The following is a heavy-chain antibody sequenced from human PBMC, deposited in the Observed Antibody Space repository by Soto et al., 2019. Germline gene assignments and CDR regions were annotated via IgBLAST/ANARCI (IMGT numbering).Heavy chain of an antibody. CDR3: ARGPGYSSSSSYYYYYYGMDV. Sequence: SETLSLTCAVYGGSFSGYYWSWIRQPPGKGLEWIGESNHSGSTNYNPSLKSRVTISVDTSKNQFSLKLSSVTAADTAVYYCARGPGYSSSSSYYYYYYGMDVWGQGTTVT. V-gene: IGHV4-34*01. J-gene: IGHJ6*02. CDR2: SNHSGST. D-gene: IGHD6-6*01. CDR1: GGSFSGYY.